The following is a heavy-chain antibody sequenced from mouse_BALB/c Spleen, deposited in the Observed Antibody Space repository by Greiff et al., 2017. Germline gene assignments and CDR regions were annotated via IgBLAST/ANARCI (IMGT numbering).Heavy chain of an antibody. V-gene: IGHV1S135*01. D-gene: IGHD2-14*01. CDR3: ARVGAYYRYDGAFAY. CDR1: GYSFTDYN. J-gene: IGHJ3*01. CDR2: IDPYNGGT. Sequence: EVKLMESGPELVKPGASVKVSCKASGYSFTDYNMYWVKQSHGKSLEWIGYIDPYNGGTSYNQKFKGKATLTVDKSSSTAFMHLNSLTSEDSAVYYCARVGAYYRYDGAFAYWGQGTLVTVSA.